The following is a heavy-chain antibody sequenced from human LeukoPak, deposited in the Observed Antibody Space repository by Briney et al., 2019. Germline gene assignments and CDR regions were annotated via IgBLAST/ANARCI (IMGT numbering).Heavy chain of an antibody. CDR3: ASASVAGTSYYYYGMDV. V-gene: IGHV4-59*01. J-gene: IGHJ6*02. CDR1: GGSISSYY. D-gene: IGHD6-19*01. CDR2: IYYSGST. Sequence: SETLSLTCTVSGGSISSYYWSWIRQPPGRGLEWIGYIYYSGSTNYNPSLKSRVTISVDTSKNQFSLKLSSVTAADTAVYYCASASVAGTSYYYYGMDVWGQGTTVTVSS.